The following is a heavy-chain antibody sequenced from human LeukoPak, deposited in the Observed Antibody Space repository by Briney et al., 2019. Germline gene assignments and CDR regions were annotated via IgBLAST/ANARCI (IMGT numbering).Heavy chain of an antibody. D-gene: IGHD3-22*01. CDR1: GFIFNNAW. CDR3: AREFSTGPNYDSSGYYLGY. J-gene: IGHJ4*02. V-gene: IGHV3-15*01. Sequence: GGSLRLSCAGSGFIFNNAWMSWVRQAPGKGLEWVGRIKSKKDGETTDYAAPVKGRFIVSRDDSKDTLYLQMNSLRAEDTAVYYCAREFSTGPNYDSSGYYLGYWGQGTLVTVSS. CDR2: IKSKKDGETT.